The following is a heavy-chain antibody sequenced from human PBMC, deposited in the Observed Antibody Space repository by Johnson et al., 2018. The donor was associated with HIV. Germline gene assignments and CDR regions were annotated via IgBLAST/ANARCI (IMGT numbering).Heavy chain of an antibody. V-gene: IGHV3-30*04. CDR2: ISYAGSNK. CDR3: GRDREQLVRYAFDI. CDR1: GFTFSSYA. D-gene: IGHD6-6*01. J-gene: IGHJ3*02. Sequence: QVQLVESGGGVVQPGRSLRLSCAASGFTFSSYAMHWVRQAPGTGLEWVAVISYAGSNKYYADSVKGRFTISRDNSKNTLYLQMNSLRAEDTAVYYCGRDREQLVRYAFDIWGQGTMVTVSS.